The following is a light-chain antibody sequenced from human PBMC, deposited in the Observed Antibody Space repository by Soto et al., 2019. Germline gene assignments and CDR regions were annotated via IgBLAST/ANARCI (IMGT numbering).Light chain of an antibody. J-gene: IGKJ1*01. CDR2: GAS. CDR1: QSVSNK. CDR3: QQYKYGGT. Sequence: IVMTQSPATLSVSPGERATLSCRASQSVSNKLAWYQQKPGQAPRLLIYGASTGATGTPSRFTGSGSGTEFTLTISSLQSEDSAVYYCQQYKYGGTFGQGTKVEIK. V-gene: IGKV3-15*01.